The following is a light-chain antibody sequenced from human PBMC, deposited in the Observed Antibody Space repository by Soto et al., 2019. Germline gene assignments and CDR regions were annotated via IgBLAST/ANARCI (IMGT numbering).Light chain of an antibody. J-gene: IGKJ5*01. V-gene: IGKV3D-15*01. CDR2: GAS. CDR3: QQYNNWRPIT. Sequence: EIVLTQSPGTLSLSPGERATLSCRASQSVSSSYLAWYQQKPGQAPRLLIYGASTRATGIPARFSGSGSGTEFTLTISSLQFEDFAVYYCQQYNNWRPITFGQGTRLEIK. CDR1: QSVSSSY.